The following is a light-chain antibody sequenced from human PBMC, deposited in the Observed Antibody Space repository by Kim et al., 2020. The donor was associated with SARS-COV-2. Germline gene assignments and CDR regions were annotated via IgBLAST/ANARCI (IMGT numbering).Light chain of an antibody. CDR3: QQYANSPVT. V-gene: IGKV3-20*01. J-gene: IGKJ5*01. Sequence: EIVLTQSPGPLSLSPGERATLSCRASQSVSGSYLAWYQQKPGQPPRLLIYGGSSRATGIPDRFSGSGSGTDFTLAISRLEPEDFAVYSCQQYANSPVTFGQGTRLDIK. CDR2: GGS. CDR1: QSVSGSY.